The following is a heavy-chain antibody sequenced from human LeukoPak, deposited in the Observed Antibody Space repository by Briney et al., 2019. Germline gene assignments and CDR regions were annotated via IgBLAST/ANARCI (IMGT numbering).Heavy chain of an antibody. V-gene: IGHV3-21*01. J-gene: IGHJ6*03. CDR2: ITSSNNYI. Sequence: GGSLRLSCAASRFTFSTYSMSWVRQTPGKGLEWVSSITSSNNYIYYGDSVKGRFTISRDDAKNSLFLQMNSLRAEDTATYYCARGEFGDYYYFYMDVWGKGTTVTVSS. CDR1: RFTFSTYS. D-gene: IGHD2/OR15-2a*01. CDR3: ARGEFGDYYYFYMDV.